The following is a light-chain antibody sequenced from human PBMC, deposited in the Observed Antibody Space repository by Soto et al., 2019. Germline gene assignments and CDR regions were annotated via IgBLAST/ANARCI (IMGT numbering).Light chain of an antibody. J-gene: IGKJ5*01. CDR2: DAS. CDR3: QQYNSWPPIT. Sequence: EIVMTQSPATLSVSPGERATLSCRASQSVSRNLAWYQQKPGQAPSLLIYDASTRATGVPARFSGSGSGTEFTLTVGSLQSEDFAVYYCQQYNSWPPITFGQGTRLEIK. CDR1: QSVSRN. V-gene: IGKV3D-15*01.